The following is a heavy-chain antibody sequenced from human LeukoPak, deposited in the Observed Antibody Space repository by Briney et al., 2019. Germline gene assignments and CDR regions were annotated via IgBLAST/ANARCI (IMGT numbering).Heavy chain of an antibody. V-gene: IGHV3-21*01. D-gene: IGHD3-10*01. CDR2: ISSSSSYI. Sequence: GGSLRLSCAASGFTLSSYSMNWVRQAPGKGLEWVSSISSSSSYIYYADSVKGRFTISRDNAKNSLYLQMNSLRAEDTAVYYCARDVTGITMVRGVDYYYYGMDVWGQGTTVTVSS. CDR1: GFTLSSYS. CDR3: ARDVTGITMVRGVDYYYYGMDV. J-gene: IGHJ6*02.